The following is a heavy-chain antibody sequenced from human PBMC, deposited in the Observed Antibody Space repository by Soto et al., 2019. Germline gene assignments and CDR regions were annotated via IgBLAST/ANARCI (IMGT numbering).Heavy chain of an antibody. D-gene: IGHD3-10*01. Sequence: GGSLRLSCAASGFTFSSYGMHWVRQAPGKGLEWVAVISYDGSNKYYADSVKGRFTISRDNSKNTLYLQMNSLRAEDAAVYYCAKGGKKRSLTYYYGSGSYYSPTPNAYYYYGKDVWGQGTTVTVSS. CDR3: AKGGKKRSLTYYYGSGSYYSPTPNAYYYYGKDV. J-gene: IGHJ6*02. CDR1: GFTFSSYG. V-gene: IGHV3-30*18. CDR2: ISYDGSNK.